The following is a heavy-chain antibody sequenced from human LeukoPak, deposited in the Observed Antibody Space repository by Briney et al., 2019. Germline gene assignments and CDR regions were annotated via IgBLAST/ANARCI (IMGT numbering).Heavy chain of an antibody. Sequence: ASVKVSCKASGYTFTGYYMHWVRQAPGQGLEWMGRINPNSGGTNYAQKFQGRVTMTRDTSISTAYMELSRLRSDDTAVYYCAREEDIVVVPAASNGFNDCWGQGTLVTVSS. CDR2: INPNSGGT. D-gene: IGHD2-2*01. CDR3: AREEDIVVVPAASNGFNDC. V-gene: IGHV1-2*06. CDR1: GYTFTGYY. J-gene: IGHJ4*02.